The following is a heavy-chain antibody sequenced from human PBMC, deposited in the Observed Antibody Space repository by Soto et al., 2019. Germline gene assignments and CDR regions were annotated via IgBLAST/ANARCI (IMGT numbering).Heavy chain of an antibody. V-gene: IGHV3-53*01. Sequence: GGSLRLSCAASGFTVSSNYMIWVRQAPGKGLEWVSVIYSGGSTYYADSVKGRFTISRDNSKNTLYLQMNSLRAEDTAVYYCARGYYYDSSGYYGGNWFDPWGQGTLVTVSS. D-gene: IGHD3-22*01. J-gene: IGHJ5*02. CDR2: IYSGGST. CDR3: ARGYYYDSSGYYGGNWFDP. CDR1: GFTVSSNY.